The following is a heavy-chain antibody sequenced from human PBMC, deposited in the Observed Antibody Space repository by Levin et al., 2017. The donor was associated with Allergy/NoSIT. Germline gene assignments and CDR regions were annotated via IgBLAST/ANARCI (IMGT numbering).Heavy chain of an antibody. CDR2: INHSGST. CDR3: ARISRWYSLARPLYYYYYMDV. Sequence: PSETLSLTCAVYGGSFSGYYWSWIRQPPGKGLEWIGEINHSGSTNYNPSLKSRVTISVDTSKNQFSLKLSSVTAADTAVYYCARISRWYSLARPLYYYYYMDVWGKGTTVTVSS. V-gene: IGHV4-34*01. D-gene: IGHD6-13*01. J-gene: IGHJ6*03. CDR1: GGSFSGYY.